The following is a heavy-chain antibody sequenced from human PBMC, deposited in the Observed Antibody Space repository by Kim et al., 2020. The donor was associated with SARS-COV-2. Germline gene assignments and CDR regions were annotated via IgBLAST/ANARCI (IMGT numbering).Heavy chain of an antibody. CDR2: GST. D-gene: IGHD3-10*01. J-gene: IGHJ4*02. CDR3: AMDRGVFSY. Sequence: GSTNYNPPLKSRVTISVDTSKNQFSLKLSSVTAADTAVYYCAMDRGVFSYWGQGTLVTVSS. V-gene: IGHV4-59*01.